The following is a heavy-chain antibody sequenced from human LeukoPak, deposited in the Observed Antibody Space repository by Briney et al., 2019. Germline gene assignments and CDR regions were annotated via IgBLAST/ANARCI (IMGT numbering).Heavy chain of an antibody. CDR2: INPSGGST. V-gene: IGHV1-46*01. D-gene: IGHD1-26*01. Sequence: ASVKVSCKASGYTFTSYGISWVRQAPGQGLEWMGIINPSGGSTSYAQKFQGRVTMTRDMSTSTVYMELSSLRSEDTAVYYCARDPVGADKTPFDYWGQGTLVTVSS. CDR3: ARDPVGADKTPFDY. CDR1: GYTFTSYG. J-gene: IGHJ4*02.